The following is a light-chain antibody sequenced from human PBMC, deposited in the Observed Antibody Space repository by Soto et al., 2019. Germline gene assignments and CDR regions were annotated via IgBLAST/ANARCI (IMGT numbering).Light chain of an antibody. CDR3: AAWDDSLNGVV. V-gene: IGLV1-44*01. Sequence: QSVLTQPPSASGTPGQRVTISCSGSSSNIGTNAVNWYQQLPRTAPKFLIYDSDQRPSGVPDRFSASKSGTSASLAISGLQSEDEADYYCAAWDDSLNGVVFGGGTKLTVL. J-gene: IGLJ3*02. CDR2: DSD. CDR1: SSNIGTNA.